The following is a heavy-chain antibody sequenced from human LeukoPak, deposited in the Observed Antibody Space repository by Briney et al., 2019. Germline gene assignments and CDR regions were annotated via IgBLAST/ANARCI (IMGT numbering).Heavy chain of an antibody. J-gene: IGHJ4*02. D-gene: IGHD6-19*01. CDR1: GDSVSSNSIG. Sequence: SQTLSLTCAISGDSVSSNSIGWTWIRQSPSRGHEWLGRTYYRSKWYNDYAVSVKSRITINPDTSKNQVSLQLNSVTPEDTAVYYCARAVAGKLDYWGQGTLVTVSS. V-gene: IGHV6-1*01. CDR2: TYYRSKWYN. CDR3: ARAVAGKLDY.